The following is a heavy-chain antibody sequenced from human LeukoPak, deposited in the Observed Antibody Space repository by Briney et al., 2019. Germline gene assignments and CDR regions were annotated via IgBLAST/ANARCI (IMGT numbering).Heavy chain of an antibody. V-gene: IGHV1-46*01. D-gene: IGHD3-16*01. CDR2: INPYGGST. Sequence: ASVKVSCKASGYTFTSQFMNWVRQAPGQGLEWMGIINPYGGSTSYAQKFQGRVTMTRDTSTSTVYMEVSSLSSEDSAVYYCARSMSHGGHFDYWGQGTLVTVSS. CDR3: ARSMSHGGHFDY. CDR1: GYTFTSQF. J-gene: IGHJ4*02.